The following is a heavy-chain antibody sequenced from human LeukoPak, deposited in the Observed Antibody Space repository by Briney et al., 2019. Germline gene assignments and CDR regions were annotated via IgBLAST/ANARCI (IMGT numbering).Heavy chain of an antibody. CDR2: LHADGVEQ. CDR3: ARGGYSFDY. D-gene: IGHD5-18*01. Sequence: SGGSLRLSCAASGFSLSGYWMTWVRQAPGKGLEWVARLHADGVEQNYVDSVTGRFIMSRDNAKNSLDLQMNSLRVEDTAVYYCARGGYSFDYLGQGTLVAVSS. V-gene: IGHV3-7*01. CDR1: GFSLSGYW. J-gene: IGHJ4*02.